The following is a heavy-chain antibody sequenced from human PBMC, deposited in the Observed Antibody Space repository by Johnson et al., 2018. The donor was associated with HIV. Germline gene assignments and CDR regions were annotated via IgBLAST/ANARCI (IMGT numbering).Heavy chain of an antibody. J-gene: IGHJ3*02. CDR2: IYSGGST. V-gene: IGHV3-53*01. CDR3: ARDLRRTAYYYDSSGYKPDAFDI. Sequence: VQLVESGGGLIQPGGSLRLSCAASGFTVSSNYMNWVRQAPGKGLEWVSVIYSGGSTYYADSVKGRFTISRDNSKNTLCLQMNSLRVEDTAMYYCARDLRRTAYYYDSSGYKPDAFDIWGQGTMVTVSS. CDR1: GFTVSSNY. D-gene: IGHD3-22*01.